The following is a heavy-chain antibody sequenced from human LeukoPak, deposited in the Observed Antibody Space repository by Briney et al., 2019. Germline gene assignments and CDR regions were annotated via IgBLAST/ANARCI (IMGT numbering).Heavy chain of an antibody. V-gene: IGHV1-69*05. CDR3: ARDNPRGFWSGSKADYYYYYMDV. J-gene: IGHJ6*03. CDR1: GGTFSSYA. D-gene: IGHD3-3*01. Sequence: SVKVSCKASGGTFSSYAISWVRQAPGQGLEWMGGIIPIFGTANYAQKFQGRVTITTDESTSTAYMELSSLRSEDTAVYYCARDNPRGFWSGSKADYYYYYMDVWGKGTTVTVSS. CDR2: IIPIFGTA.